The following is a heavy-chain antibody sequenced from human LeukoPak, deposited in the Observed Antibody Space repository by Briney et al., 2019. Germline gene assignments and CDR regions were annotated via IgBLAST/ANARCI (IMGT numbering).Heavy chain of an antibody. Sequence: GESLKISCKGSGYSFTSYWIGWVRQMPGKGLEWMGIIYPGDSDTRYSPSFQGQVTISADKSISTAYLQWSSLKASDTAMYYCARLGDYYDSSGYYYPSDYWGQGTLVTVSS. V-gene: IGHV5-51*01. D-gene: IGHD3-22*01. CDR1: GYSFTSYW. CDR2: IYPGDSDT. CDR3: ARLGDYYDSSGYYYPSDY. J-gene: IGHJ4*02.